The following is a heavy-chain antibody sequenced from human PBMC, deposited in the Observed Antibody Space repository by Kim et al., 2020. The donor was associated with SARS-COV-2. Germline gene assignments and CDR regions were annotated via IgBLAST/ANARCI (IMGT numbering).Heavy chain of an antibody. CDR1: GFTFNTYA. CDR2: ISGSSGAT. CDR3: TKGRTSDY. J-gene: IGHJ4*02. Sequence: GGSLILSCVASGFTFNTYALSWVRQAPGKRLEWVSAISGSSGATYYADSVKGRFTISRDDSKNTLYLEMNSLRAEDTAMYHCTKGRTSDYWGQGTLVTVSS. V-gene: IGHV3-23*01.